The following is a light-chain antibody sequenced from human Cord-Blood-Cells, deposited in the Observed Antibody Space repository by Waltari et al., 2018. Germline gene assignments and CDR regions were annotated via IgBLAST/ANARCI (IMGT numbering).Light chain of an antibody. V-gene: IGLV2-18*02. CDR3: SSYTSSSTRV. Sequence: QSALTQPPSVSGSPGQSVTISCTGTSSDVGSSNRVSWYQQPPGTAPKLMIYEVSNRPSGVPDRFSGSKSGNTASLTISGLQAEDEADYYCSSYTSSSTRVFGGGTKLTVL. CDR2: EVS. J-gene: IGLJ3*02. CDR1: SSDVGSSNR.